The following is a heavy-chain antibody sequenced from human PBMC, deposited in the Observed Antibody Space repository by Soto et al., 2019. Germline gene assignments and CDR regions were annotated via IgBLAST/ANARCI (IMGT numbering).Heavy chain of an antibody. V-gene: IGHV3-7*01. J-gene: IGHJ4*02. CDR3: AKVTRSVSDLY. CDR1: GFMFSNYW. Sequence: PGGSLRLSCAASGFMFSNYWMSWVRQAPGKGLELVANISPDGTMKDYVASMKGRFTVSRDNADNSLYLQMDSLRDEDSAVYYCAKVTRSVSDLYWGQGVPVTVSS. CDR2: ISPDGTMK. D-gene: IGHD2-21*02.